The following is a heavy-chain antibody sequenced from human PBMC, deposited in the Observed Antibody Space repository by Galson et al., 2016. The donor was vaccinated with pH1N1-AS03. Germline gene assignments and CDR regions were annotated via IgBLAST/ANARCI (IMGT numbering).Heavy chain of an antibody. CDR2: ISGDNGNT. CDR3: ARDLGGGIIKEAY. J-gene: IGHJ4*02. V-gene: IGHV1-18*04. Sequence: SVKVSCKASGYTFTSYGISWVRQAPGQGLEWMGWISGDNGNTNYAQKFQGRVTMTTDTSTSTAYMELRSLRSDDTAVFYCARDLGGGIIKEAYWGQETLGAVAS. D-gene: IGHD3-10*01. CDR1: GYTFTSYG.